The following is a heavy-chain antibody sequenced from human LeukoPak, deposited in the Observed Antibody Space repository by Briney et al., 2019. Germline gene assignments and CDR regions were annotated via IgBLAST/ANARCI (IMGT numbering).Heavy chain of an antibody. D-gene: IGHD1-1*01. Sequence: PSQTLSLTCAVSGGSISSGDYSWSWIRQPPGKGLEWIGYIFRSGSTYYNPSLKSRVTISVDRSKNQFSLKLSSVTAADTAVYYCARVGSDWNDVRYNWFDPWGQGTLVTVS. CDR2: IFRSGST. CDR3: ARVGSDWNDVRYNWFDP. V-gene: IGHV4-30-2*01. J-gene: IGHJ5*02. CDR1: GGSISSGDYS.